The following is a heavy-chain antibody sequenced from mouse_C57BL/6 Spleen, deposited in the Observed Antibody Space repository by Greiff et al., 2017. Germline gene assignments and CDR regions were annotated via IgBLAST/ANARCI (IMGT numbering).Heavy chain of an antibody. D-gene: IGHD4-1*01. J-gene: IGHJ2*01. CDR2: IRLKSDNYAT. CDR1: GFTFSNYW. CDR3: TAPNWDFDY. V-gene: IGHV6-3*01. Sequence: EVKLEESGGGLVQPGGSMKLSCVASGFTFSNYWMNWVRQSPEQGLEWVAQIRLKSDNYATHYAESVKGRFTISRDDSKSSVYLQMNNLSAEDTGIYYCTAPNWDFDYWGQGTTLTVSS.